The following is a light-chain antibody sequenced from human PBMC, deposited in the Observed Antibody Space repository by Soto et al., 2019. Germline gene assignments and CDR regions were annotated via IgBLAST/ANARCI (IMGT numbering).Light chain of an antibody. CDR2: GAS. V-gene: IGKV3-20*01. CDR1: QSISSSD. CDR3: QKYGSSPWT. Sequence: EVVLTQSPGTLSLSPGERVTLSCRASQSISSSDLAWYQQKPGQAPRLLIFGASNRATGIPDRFSGSGSGTDFTLTISRLEPEDFVVYYCQKYGSSPWTFGQGTKVEIK. J-gene: IGKJ1*01.